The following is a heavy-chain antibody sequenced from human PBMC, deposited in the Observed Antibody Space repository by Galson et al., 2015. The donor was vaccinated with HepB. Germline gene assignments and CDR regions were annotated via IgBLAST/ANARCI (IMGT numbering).Heavy chain of an antibody. Sequence: SVKVSCKASGYTFTSYSISWVRQAPGQGLEWMGWISAYNGNTNYAQKLQGRVTMTTDTSTSTAYMELRSLRSDDTAVYYCARDSRNYTVTSQGFDPWGQGTLVTVSS. J-gene: IGHJ5*02. D-gene: IGHD4-17*01. CDR3: ARDSRNYTVTSQGFDP. V-gene: IGHV1-18*01. CDR2: ISAYNGNT. CDR1: GYTFTSYS.